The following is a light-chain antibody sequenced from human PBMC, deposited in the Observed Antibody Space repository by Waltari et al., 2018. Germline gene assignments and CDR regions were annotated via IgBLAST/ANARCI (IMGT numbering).Light chain of an antibody. CDR3: QTGGHGTWV. V-gene: IGLV4-69*01. CDR2: VNSDGSH. J-gene: IGLJ3*02. CDR1: SGHSSNV. Sequence: QLVLTQSPSASASLGASVKLTCTLSSGHSSNVIAWHQQQPEKGPRYLMKVNSDGSHSKGDKIPDRCSGSSSGAEHYLTISSLQAEDEADYYCQTGGHGTWVFGGGTKLTVL.